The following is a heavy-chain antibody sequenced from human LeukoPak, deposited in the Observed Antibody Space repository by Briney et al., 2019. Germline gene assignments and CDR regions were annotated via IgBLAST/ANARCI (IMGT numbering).Heavy chain of an antibody. Sequence: ASVKVSCKASGYTFTGYYMHWVRQAPGQGLEWMGWINPNSGGTNYAQKFQGRVTMTRDMSISTAYMELSRLRSDDTAVYYCAMTCSSTSCYGPLSPYYYGMDVWGQGTTVTVSS. CDR2: INPNSGGT. CDR1: GYTFTGYY. V-gene: IGHV1-2*02. J-gene: IGHJ6*02. CDR3: AMTCSSTSCYGPLSPYYYGMDV. D-gene: IGHD2-2*01.